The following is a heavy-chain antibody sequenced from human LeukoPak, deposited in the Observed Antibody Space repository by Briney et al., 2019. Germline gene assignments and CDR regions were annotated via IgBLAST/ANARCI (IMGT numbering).Heavy chain of an antibody. D-gene: IGHD3-10*01. Sequence: SETLSLTCTVSGGSISSYYWGWIRQPPGKGLEWIGSIYYSGSTYYNPSLKSRVTISVDTSKNQFSLKLSSVTAADTAVYYCARHRVTYYYGSGSLQTWFDPWGQGTLVTVSS. CDR1: GGSISSYY. CDR3: ARHRVTYYYGSGSLQTWFDP. J-gene: IGHJ5*02. V-gene: IGHV4-39*01. CDR2: IYYSGST.